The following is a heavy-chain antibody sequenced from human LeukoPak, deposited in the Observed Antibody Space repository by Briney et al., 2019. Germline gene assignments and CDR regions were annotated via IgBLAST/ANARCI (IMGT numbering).Heavy chain of an antibody. V-gene: IGHV3-53*01. CDR1: GFTVSSNY. CDR2: IYSGGST. J-gene: IGHJ4*02. D-gene: IGHD3-16*01. Sequence: GGSLRLSXAASGFTVSSNYMSWVRQAPGKGLEWVSVIYSGGSTYYADSVKGRFTISRDNSKNTLYLQMNSLRAEDTAVYYCARARRGTFARYYFDYWGQGTLVTVSS. CDR3: ARARRGTFARYYFDY.